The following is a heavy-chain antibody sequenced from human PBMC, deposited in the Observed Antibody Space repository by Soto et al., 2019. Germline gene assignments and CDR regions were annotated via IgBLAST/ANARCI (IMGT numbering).Heavy chain of an antibody. J-gene: IGHJ5*02. D-gene: IGHD6-13*01. CDR1: GYTFTSYA. CDR3: ARASGIAAAGTGWFDP. CDR2: ISAYNGNT. Sequence: GASVKASCKASGYTFTSYAISWVRQAPGQGLEWMGWISAYNGNTNYAQKLQGRVTMTTDTSTSTAYMELRSLRSDDTAVYYCARASGIAAAGTGWFDPWGQGTLVTVSS. V-gene: IGHV1-18*01.